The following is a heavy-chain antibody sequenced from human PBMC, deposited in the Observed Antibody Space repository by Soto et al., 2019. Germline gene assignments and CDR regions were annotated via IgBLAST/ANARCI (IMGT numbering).Heavy chain of an antibody. CDR1: GFTLNNYW. D-gene: IGHD6-13*01. CDR2: INGDATST. J-gene: IGHJ6*02. Sequence: PGGSLRLSCAASGFTLNNYWMHWVRQAPGMGLVWVSRINGDATSTSYADSVKGRFTISRDNARNTLYLQMNSLRAEDTSLYYCARGDIAAETFFYYYGMDLWGQGTTVTVSS. V-gene: IGHV3-74*01. CDR3: ARGDIAAETFFYYYGMDL.